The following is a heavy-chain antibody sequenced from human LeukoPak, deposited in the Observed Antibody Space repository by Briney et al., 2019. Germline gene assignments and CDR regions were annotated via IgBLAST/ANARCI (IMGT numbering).Heavy chain of an antibody. Sequence: GGSLRLSCAASGFTFDDYAMHWVRQAPGKGLEWVSGISWNSGSIGYADSVKGRFTISRENAKNSLYLQMNSLRAEDMALYYCAKGGCSSTSCYADYWGQGTLVTVSS. D-gene: IGHD2-2*01. CDR2: ISWNSGSI. CDR1: GFTFDDYA. CDR3: AKGGCSSTSCYADY. V-gene: IGHV3-9*03. J-gene: IGHJ4*02.